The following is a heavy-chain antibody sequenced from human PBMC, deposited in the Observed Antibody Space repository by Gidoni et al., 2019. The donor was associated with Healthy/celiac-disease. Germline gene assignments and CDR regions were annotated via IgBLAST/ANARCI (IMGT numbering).Heavy chain of an antibody. V-gene: IGHV3-30*03. Sequence: WVAVISYDGSNKYYAGSVKGRFTISRDNPKITLYLQMNSMRAEDASVYYCASGGTIFGVDDDDFDIWGQGTMVTVSS. CDR2: ISYDGSNK. CDR3: ASGGTIFGVDDDDFDI. J-gene: IGHJ3*02. D-gene: IGHD3-3*01.